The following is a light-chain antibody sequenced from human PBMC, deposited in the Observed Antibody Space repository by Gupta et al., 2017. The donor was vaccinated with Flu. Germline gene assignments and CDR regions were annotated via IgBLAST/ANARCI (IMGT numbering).Light chain of an antibody. CDR2: GAS. CDR1: QSVSSSY. CDR3: QQDGSSSYT. J-gene: IGKJ2*01. V-gene: IGKV3-20*01. Sequence: DIVLTQSPRTLSLSPGERASLSCRASQSVSSSYLAWYQQKPGQPPRLLIYGASTRATGIPDRFSGSGSGTEFTLTISRLVPEDFAVYYCQQDGSSSYTFGQGTKVEIK.